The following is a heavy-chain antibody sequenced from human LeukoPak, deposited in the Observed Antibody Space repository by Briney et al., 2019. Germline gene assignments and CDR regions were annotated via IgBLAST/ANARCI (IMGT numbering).Heavy chain of an antibody. J-gene: IGHJ4*02. CDR1: GFTFRTCG. CDR2: MSSDAIKT. Sequence: GGSLRLSCETSGFTFRTCGVHWVRQAPGKGLEWVALMSSDAIKTYYADSVKGRFSISRDSPKDTLYLQMNSLRAEDTAVYYCAKDHAGSGRAFEYWGQGTLVTVSS. D-gene: IGHD2-15*01. V-gene: IGHV3-30*04. CDR3: AKDHAGSGRAFEY.